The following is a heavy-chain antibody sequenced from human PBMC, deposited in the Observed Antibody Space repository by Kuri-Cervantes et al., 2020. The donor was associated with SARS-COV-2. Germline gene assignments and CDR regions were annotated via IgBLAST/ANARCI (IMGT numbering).Heavy chain of an antibody. CDR3: ARDPSENLVVPAAILGGISNNWFDP. CDR1: GFTFSSYA. Sequence: GGSLRLSCAASGFTFSSYAMHWVRQAPGKGLEWAAVISYDGSNKYYADSVKGRFTISRDNSKNTLYLQMNSLRAEDTAVYYCARDPSENLVVPAAILGGISNNWFDPWGQGTLVTVSS. V-gene: IGHV3-30-3*01. CDR2: ISYDGSNK. D-gene: IGHD2-2*02. J-gene: IGHJ5*02.